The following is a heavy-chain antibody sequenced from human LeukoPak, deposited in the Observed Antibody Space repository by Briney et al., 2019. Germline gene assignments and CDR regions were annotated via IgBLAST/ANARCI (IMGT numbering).Heavy chain of an antibody. Sequence: GGSLRLSCAASGFTFSSYAMHWVRQAPGRGLEWVAVISYDGSDKYYADSVKGRFTISRDNSKNTVHLQMNSLRTEDTAVYYCARAGGYSYGLGARLGTNFDYWGQGTLVTVSS. CDR3: ARAGGYSYGLGARLGTNFDY. V-gene: IGHV3-30*01. CDR1: GFTFSSYA. CDR2: ISYDGSDK. J-gene: IGHJ4*02. D-gene: IGHD5-18*01.